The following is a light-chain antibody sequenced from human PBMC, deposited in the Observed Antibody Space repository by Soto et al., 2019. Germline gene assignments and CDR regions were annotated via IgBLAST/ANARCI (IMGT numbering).Light chain of an antibody. CDR2: GND. CDR3: QSYDSGLSAVL. V-gene: IGLV1-40*01. Sequence: QSVLTQPPSVSGAPGQTITISCTGSSSNIGAGYDVHWYQQLPGRAPKLLIYGNDNRPSGVPDRFSGSKSDTSASLAVTGLQAEDEADYYCQSYDSGLSAVLFGGGTKVTVL. J-gene: IGLJ2*01. CDR1: SSNIGAGYD.